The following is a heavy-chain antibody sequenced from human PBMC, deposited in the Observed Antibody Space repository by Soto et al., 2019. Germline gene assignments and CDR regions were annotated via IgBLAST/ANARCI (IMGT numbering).Heavy chain of an antibody. CDR3: AKALGELSPESYDY. D-gene: IGHD3-16*02. J-gene: IGHJ4*02. CDR1: GFTFSSYA. CDR2: ISYDGSDK. Sequence: QEQLVESGGGVVQPGRSLRLSCAASGFTFSSYAMHWVRQAPGKGLEWVAVISYDGSDKYHADSVKGRFTISRDNSKNTLNLQMNSLRADETAVYYCAKALGELSPESYDYWGQGTLITVSS. V-gene: IGHV3-30*18.